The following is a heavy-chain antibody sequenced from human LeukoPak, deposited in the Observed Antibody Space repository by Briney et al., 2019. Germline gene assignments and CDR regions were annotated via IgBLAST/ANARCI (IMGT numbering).Heavy chain of an antibody. Sequence: GGSLRLSCAASGFTFSSYGMHWVRQAPGKGLEWVAVISYDGSNKYYTDSVKGRFTISRDNSKNSLYLQMNSLRAEDTAVYYCARDDSSGYRNWFDPWGQGTLVTVSS. CDR2: ISYDGSNK. CDR1: GFTFSSYG. CDR3: ARDDSSGYRNWFDP. V-gene: IGHV3-30*03. J-gene: IGHJ5*02. D-gene: IGHD3-22*01.